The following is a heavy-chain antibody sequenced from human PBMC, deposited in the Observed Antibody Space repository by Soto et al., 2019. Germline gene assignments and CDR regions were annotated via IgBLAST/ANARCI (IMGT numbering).Heavy chain of an antibody. J-gene: IGHJ4*02. V-gene: IGHV3-30*03. D-gene: IGHD1-7*01. Sequence: QVQLVESGGGVVQPVRSLRLSCAAYGFTFSSYGMHWVRQAPGKGLEWVAVISYDGSNKYYADSVKGRFPISRDNSKNTLYLQMNRLRAEDKAVSYCAPNRDWNYSCLAFDYGGQGTLVNVSS. CDR3: APNRDWNYSCLAFDY. CDR2: ISYDGSNK. CDR1: GFTFSSYG.